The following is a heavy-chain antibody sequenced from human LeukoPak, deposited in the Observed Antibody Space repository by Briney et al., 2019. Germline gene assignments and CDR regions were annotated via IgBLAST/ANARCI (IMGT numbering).Heavy chain of an antibody. V-gene: IGHV3-23*01. CDR1: GFTFNNYA. D-gene: IGHD3-10*01. CDR2: ISGSGSIT. Sequence: PGGSLRLSCVSSGFTFNNYAMNWVRQAPGKGLELVSSISGSGSITYYADSVKARFTISRDTSKNTLWLQMNSLRVDDTALYYCAKSLGGDYGSGSYYVVFDSWGQGTLVTVSS. CDR3: AKSLGGDYGSGSYYVVFDS. J-gene: IGHJ4*02.